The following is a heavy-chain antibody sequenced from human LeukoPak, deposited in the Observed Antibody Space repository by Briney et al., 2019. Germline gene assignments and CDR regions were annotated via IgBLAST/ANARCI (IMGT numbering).Heavy chain of an antibody. V-gene: IGHV1-46*01. CDR1: GYTFTSNY. CDR3: ARDNSMHERGWWFDP. D-gene: IGHD4-23*01. CDR2: ISPSGGST. Sequence: ASVKVSCKAFGYTFTSNYMHWVRQAPGQGPEWMGVISPSGGSTTYAQKFQGRVTLTRDMSTSTDNLELSSLRSEDTAVYYCARDNSMHERGWWFDPWGQGTLVTVSS. J-gene: IGHJ5*02.